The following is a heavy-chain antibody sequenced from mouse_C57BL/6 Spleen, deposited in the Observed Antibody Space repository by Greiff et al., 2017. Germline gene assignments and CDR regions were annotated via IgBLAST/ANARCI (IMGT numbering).Heavy chain of an antibody. CDR3: TRGGSGYFDY. Sequence: QVQLQQSGAELVRPGASVTLSCKASGYTFTDYEMHWVKQTPVHGLEWIGAIDPETGGTAYNQKFKGKAIMTADKSSSTAYMELRSLTSEDSAVYYCTRGGSGYFDYWGQGTTLTVSS. V-gene: IGHV1-15*01. D-gene: IGHD3-2*02. J-gene: IGHJ2*01. CDR1: GYTFTDYE. CDR2: IDPETGGT.